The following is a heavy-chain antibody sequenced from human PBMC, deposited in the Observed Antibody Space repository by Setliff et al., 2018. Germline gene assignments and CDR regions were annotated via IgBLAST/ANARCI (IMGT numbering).Heavy chain of an antibody. CDR1: GYSISSGYY. V-gene: IGHV4-38-2*01. Sequence: PSETLSLTCAVSGYSISSGYYWGWIRQSPGEGLEWIGSIYRNGNTYYNPSLKSRVTISVDTSKNQFSLQLNSVTPEDTAVYYCARASTYSSGRYPSYYYYYMDVWGKGTTVTVSS. CDR3: ARASTYSSGRYPSYYYYYMDV. CDR2: IYRNGNT. J-gene: IGHJ6*03. D-gene: IGHD6-19*01.